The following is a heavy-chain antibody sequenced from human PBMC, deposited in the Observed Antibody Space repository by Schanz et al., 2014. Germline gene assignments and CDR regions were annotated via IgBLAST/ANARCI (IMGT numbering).Heavy chain of an antibody. CDR1: GASISSRDFY. CDR3: ARARGYNYGLFDY. V-gene: IGHV4-31*03. CDR2: IHHIGST. J-gene: IGHJ4*01. D-gene: IGHD5-18*01. Sequence: QVQLQESGPGLVKPSQTLSLTCTVSGASISSRDFYWSWIRQFPGKGLEWIGGIHHIGSTYHNPALRSRLTMSLDTSRNHFSLRLTSVSAADTAVYYGARARGYNYGLFDYWGLGTLVTVSS.